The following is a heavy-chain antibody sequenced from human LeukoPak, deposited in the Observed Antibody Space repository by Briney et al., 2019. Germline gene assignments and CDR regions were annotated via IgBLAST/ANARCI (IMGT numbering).Heavy chain of an antibody. CDR2: MNPHSGDA. CDR1: GYTFTKFY. CDR3: ARVCGGGSCLDF. Sequence: ASVKVSCATSGYTFTKFYINWVRQAPGKGLEWVGWMNPHSGDADYAQSFQGRLTMTRSTSITTVYMELSSLASDDTAVYYCARVCGGGSCLDFWGQGTPVTVSA. J-gene: IGHJ4*02. V-gene: IGHV1-8*01. D-gene: IGHD2-15*01.